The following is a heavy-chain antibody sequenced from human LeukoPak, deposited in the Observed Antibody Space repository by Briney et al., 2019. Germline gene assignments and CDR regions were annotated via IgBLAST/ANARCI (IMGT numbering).Heavy chain of an antibody. CDR1: GFSLSNSA. J-gene: IGHJ4*02. CDR3: AKGAYDYIEMGYFDY. Sequence: GGSLRLSCAASGFSLSNSAMSWVRQAPGKGLEWVSLIIASSGSTFYADSVKGRFTISRDKSKNTLYLQMNSLRAEDTAVYYCAKGAYDYIEMGYFDYWGQGTLVTVSS. D-gene: IGHD5-12*01. CDR2: IIASSGST. V-gene: IGHV3-23*01.